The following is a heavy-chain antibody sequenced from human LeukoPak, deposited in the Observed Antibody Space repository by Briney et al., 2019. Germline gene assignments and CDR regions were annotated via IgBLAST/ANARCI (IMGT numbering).Heavy chain of an antibody. Sequence: GGSLRLSCAASGFTFSSYSMNWVRQAPGKGLEWVSSISSSSSYIYYADSVKGRFTISRVNAKNSLYLQMNSLRAEDTAVYYCARAKDRGYYYYMDVWGKGTTVTVSS. J-gene: IGHJ6*03. CDR3: ARAKDRGYYYYMDV. D-gene: IGHD1-14*01. CDR1: GFTFSSYS. CDR2: ISSSSSYI. V-gene: IGHV3-21*01.